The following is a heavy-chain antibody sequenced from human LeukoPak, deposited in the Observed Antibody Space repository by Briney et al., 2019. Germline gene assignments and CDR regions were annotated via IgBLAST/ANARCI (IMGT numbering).Heavy chain of an antibody. J-gene: IGHJ4*02. Sequence: SETLSLTCSVSGSSIGRHYWTWIRQPPGRGLEWIGYTHFSGSSNYNPSLKSRATTSLDRAKNQISLTLTSVTAADTAVYFCARAKAAGSYDFWGQGTLVTVSS. CDR3: ARAKAAGSYDF. D-gene: IGHD6-13*01. V-gene: IGHV4-59*11. CDR2: THFSGSS. CDR1: GSSIGRHY.